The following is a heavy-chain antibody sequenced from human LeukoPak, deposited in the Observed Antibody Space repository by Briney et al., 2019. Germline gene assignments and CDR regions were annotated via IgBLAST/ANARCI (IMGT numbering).Heavy chain of an antibody. V-gene: IGHV4-38-2*02. CDR1: GYSISGGYY. CDR3: ARGYSYGYVDY. CDR2: IYHTGST. D-gene: IGHD5-18*01. Sequence: SETLSLICSVSGYSISGGYYWGWIRQPPGKGLEWVGTIYHTGSTDYNPSLKSRVTISVDTSKNQFSLKLSSVTAADTAVYYCARGYSYGYVDYWGQGTLVTVSS. J-gene: IGHJ4*02.